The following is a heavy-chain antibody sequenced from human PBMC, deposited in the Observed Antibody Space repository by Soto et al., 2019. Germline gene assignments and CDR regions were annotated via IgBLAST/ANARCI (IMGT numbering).Heavy chain of an antibody. V-gene: IGHV1-3*01. Sequence: QVQLVQSGAEVKKPGASVKVSCKASGYTFTSYAMHWVRQAPGQRLEWMGWINAGNGNTKYSQKCEGRVPITRDTSASTAYMALGSLRSEDKALYFCAGSIGTGGGLGYWGQGTLVTVSS. D-gene: IGHD3-16*01. CDR1: GYTFTSYA. CDR2: INAGNGNT. J-gene: IGHJ4*02. CDR3: AGSIGTGGGLGY.